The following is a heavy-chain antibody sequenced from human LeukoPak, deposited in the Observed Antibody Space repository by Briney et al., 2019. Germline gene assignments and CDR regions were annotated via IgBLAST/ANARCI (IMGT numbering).Heavy chain of an antibody. D-gene: IGHD3-22*01. CDR1: GYTFSTYA. V-gene: IGHV1-2*04. J-gene: IGHJ4*02. Sequence: ASVKVSCKASGYTFSTYAMNRVRQAPGQGLEWMGWINPNSGGTNYAQKFQGWVTMTRDTSISTAYMELSRLRSDDTAVYYCARGSYYYVNFDYWGQGTLVTVSS. CDR2: INPNSGGT. CDR3: ARGSYYYVNFDY.